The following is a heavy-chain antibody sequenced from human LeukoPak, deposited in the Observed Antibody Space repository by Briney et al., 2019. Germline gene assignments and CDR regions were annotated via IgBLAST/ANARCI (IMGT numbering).Heavy chain of an antibody. CDR2: IYTSGST. CDR1: DGSISSGSYY. V-gene: IGHV4-61*02. Sequence: SQTLSLTCTVSDGSISSGSYYWSWIRQPAGKGLEWIGRIYTSGSTNYNPSLKSRVTISVDTSKNQFSLKLSSVTAADTAVYYCAREDYDFWSGYSRGRWFDPWGQGTLVTVSS. D-gene: IGHD3-3*01. CDR3: AREDYDFWSGYSRGRWFDP. J-gene: IGHJ5*02.